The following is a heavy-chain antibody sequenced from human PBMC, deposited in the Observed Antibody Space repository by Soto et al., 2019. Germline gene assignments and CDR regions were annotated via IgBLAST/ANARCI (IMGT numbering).Heavy chain of an antibody. CDR1: GGTFSSYA. Sequence: QVQLVQSGAEVKKPGSSVKVSCKASGGTFSSYAISWVRQAPGQGLEWMGGIIPIFGTANYAQKLQGRVTITADESTSTAYMELSSLRSEDTAVYYCARYDFSSWYQGYYYGMDVWGQGTTVTVSS. CDR3: ARYDFSSWYQGYYYGMDV. D-gene: IGHD6-13*01. J-gene: IGHJ6*02. V-gene: IGHV1-69*01. CDR2: IIPIFGTA.